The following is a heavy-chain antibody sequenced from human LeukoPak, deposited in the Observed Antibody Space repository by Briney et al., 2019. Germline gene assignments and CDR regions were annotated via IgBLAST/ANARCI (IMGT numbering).Heavy chain of an antibody. J-gene: IGHJ3*02. Sequence: ASVKVSCKASGYTFIDYFIHWMRQTPGQGLEWLGWINPNSGVTRYAQKFQDRVTMTRDTAAYMEFSSVKSDDTAVYYCVRAVSGTLGGAFDIWGQGTAVTVSS. V-gene: IGHV1-2*02. CDR1: GYTFIDYF. D-gene: IGHD1-7*01. CDR3: VRAVSGTLGGAFDI. CDR2: INPNSGVT.